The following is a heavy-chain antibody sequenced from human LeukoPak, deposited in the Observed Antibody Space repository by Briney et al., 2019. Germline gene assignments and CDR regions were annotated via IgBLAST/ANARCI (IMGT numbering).Heavy chain of an antibody. J-gene: IGHJ4*02. V-gene: IGHV1-18*01. CDR2: ISAYNGNT. CDR3: ARDNPYYDSSGYYFFDY. CDR1: GYTFTSYG. D-gene: IGHD3-22*01. Sequence: ASVKVSCKASGYTFTSYGISWVRQAPGQGLEWMGWISAYNGNTNYAQKIQGRDTMTTATSTSTAYMELRSLRSAATAVYYCARDNPYYDSSGYYFFDYWGQGTLVTVSS.